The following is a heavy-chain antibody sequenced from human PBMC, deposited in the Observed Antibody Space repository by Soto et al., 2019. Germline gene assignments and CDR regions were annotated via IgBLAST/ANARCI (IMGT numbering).Heavy chain of an antibody. V-gene: IGHV3-66*01. D-gene: IGHD2-8*01. Sequence: EVQLVESGGGLVQPGGSLRLSCVASGFTVSNNYMTWVRQAPGKGLEWVSNMYSGGETFYTDSVKGRFTISRDSSTNTLYLQMANVRAEDTAVYYCARDPGVNWAWGKGTTVTVSS. CDR3: ARDPGVNWA. CDR2: MYSGGET. J-gene: IGHJ6*04. CDR1: GFTVSNNY.